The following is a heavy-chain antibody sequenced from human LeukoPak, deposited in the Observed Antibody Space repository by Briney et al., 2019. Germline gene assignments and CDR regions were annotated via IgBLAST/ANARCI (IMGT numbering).Heavy chain of an antibody. V-gene: IGHV1-18*01. CDR1: GYTFTSYG. CDR2: ISAYNGNT. Sequence: GASVKVSCKASGYTFTSYGISWVRQAPGQRLEWMGWISAYNGNTNYAQKLQGRVTMTTDTSTSTAYMELRSLRSDDTAVYYCARGDYDFWSGYPYYFDYWGQGTLVTVSS. J-gene: IGHJ4*02. CDR3: ARGDYDFWSGYPYYFDY. D-gene: IGHD3-3*01.